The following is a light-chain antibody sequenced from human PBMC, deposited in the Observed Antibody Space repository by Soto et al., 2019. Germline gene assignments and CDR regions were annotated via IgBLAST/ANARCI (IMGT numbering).Light chain of an antibody. Sequence: DIQMTQSPSSLSASVGDRVTITCRASQDVSSHLAWFQQKPGKAPKSLIYAVSNLYSGVPSKFSGCGSGTTYTLTINNLQPEDFATYYCQQFKFYPLTFAGGTKVEI. J-gene: IGKJ4*01. CDR3: QQFKFYPLT. CDR2: AVS. V-gene: IGKV1-16*02. CDR1: QDVSSH.